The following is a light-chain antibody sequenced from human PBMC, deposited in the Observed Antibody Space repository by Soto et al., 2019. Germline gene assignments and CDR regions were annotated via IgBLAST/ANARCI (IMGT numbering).Light chain of an antibody. Sequence: EIVLTQSPATLSLSPGERATLSCRASQSVSSYLAWYQQKPGQAPRLLIYDASNRATGIPARFSGSGSGTDFTLTISRLEPEEFAVYYCQQRGNWPYTFGQGTKLEIK. CDR1: QSVSSY. V-gene: IGKV3-11*01. CDR2: DAS. CDR3: QQRGNWPYT. J-gene: IGKJ2*01.